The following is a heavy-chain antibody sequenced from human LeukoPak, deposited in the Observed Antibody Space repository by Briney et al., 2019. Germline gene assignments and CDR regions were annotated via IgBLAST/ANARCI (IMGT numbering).Heavy chain of an antibody. Sequence: PGRSLRLSCAASGFTFSSYGMHWVRQAPGKGLEWVAVISYDGSNKYYADSVKGRFTISRDNSKNTLYLQMNSLRAEDTAVYYCARDRTPRAFYGSGSYYPHYWGQGTLVTVSS. CDR2: ISYDGSNK. V-gene: IGHV3-30*03. D-gene: IGHD3-10*01. CDR1: GFTFSSYG. J-gene: IGHJ4*02. CDR3: ARDRTPRAFYGSGSYYPHY.